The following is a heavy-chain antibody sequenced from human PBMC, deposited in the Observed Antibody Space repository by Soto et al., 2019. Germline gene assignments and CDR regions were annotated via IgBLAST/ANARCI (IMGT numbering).Heavy chain of an antibody. Sequence: QVQLQQWGAGLLKPSETLSLTCAVYGGSFSGYYWSWIRQPPGKGLEWIGEINHSGSTNYNPSLKSRVTISVDTSKNQFSLKLSSVTAADTAVYYCARVSSSWSDAFDIWGQGTMVTVSS. CDR3: ARVSSSWSDAFDI. J-gene: IGHJ3*02. CDR1: GGSFSGYY. V-gene: IGHV4-34*01. D-gene: IGHD6-13*01. CDR2: INHSGST.